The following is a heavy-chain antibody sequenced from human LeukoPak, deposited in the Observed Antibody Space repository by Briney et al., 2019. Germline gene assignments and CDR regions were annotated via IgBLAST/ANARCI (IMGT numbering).Heavy chain of an antibody. V-gene: IGHV4-39*01. CDR2: IYYSGST. J-gene: IGHJ3*02. D-gene: IGHD3-22*01. CDR1: GGSISSSSYY. CDR3: ARLSITMIDRVAFDI. Sequence: SSETQSLTCTVSGGSISSSSYYWGWIRQPPGKGLEWIGSIYYSGSTYYNPSLKSRVTISVDTSKNQFSLKLSSVTAADTAVYYCARLSITMIDRVAFDIWGQGTMVTVSS.